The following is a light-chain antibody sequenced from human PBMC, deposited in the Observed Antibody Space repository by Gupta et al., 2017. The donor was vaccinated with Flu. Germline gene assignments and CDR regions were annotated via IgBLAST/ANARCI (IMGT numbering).Light chain of an antibody. CDR3: QQYYSVPET. CDR2: WAS. Sequence: SLGERATINCKASQSVFYSSNNQNYLAWYQQKPGQPPRLLIYWASTRESGVPARFSGSGSGTDFTLTITSLQAEDVAVYYCQQYYSVPETFGQGTKVEIK. V-gene: IGKV4-1*01. J-gene: IGKJ1*01. CDR1: QSVFYSSNNQNY.